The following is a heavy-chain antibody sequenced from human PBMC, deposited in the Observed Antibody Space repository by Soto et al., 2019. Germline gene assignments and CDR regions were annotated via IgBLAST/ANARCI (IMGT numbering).Heavy chain of an antibody. J-gene: IGHJ3*02. V-gene: IGHV3-74*02. CDR3: AGPKAKIYSAFDI. CDR2: MSPDGSDT. CDR1: GFTFSSHW. D-gene: IGHD3-10*02. Sequence: EVQLVESGGGLVQPGGSLRLSCAASGFTFSSHWLHWVRQAPGEGLGWVSRMSPDGSDTKYADSVKGRFTISRDNAKSTLYLDMNSLRAEDTGVYYCAGPKAKIYSAFDIWGQGTMVTVSS.